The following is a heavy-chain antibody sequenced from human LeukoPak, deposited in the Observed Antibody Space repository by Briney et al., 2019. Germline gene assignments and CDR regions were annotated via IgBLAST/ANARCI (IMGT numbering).Heavy chain of an antibody. CDR3: AKFRYDSSGYFDY. V-gene: IGHV3-23*01. CDR1: GFTFSSYA. Sequence: PGGSLRLSCAASGFTFSSYAMSWVRQAPGKGLEWVSAICGSGGSTYYADSVKGRFTISRDNSKHKLYLQMNSLRAEDTAVYYCAKFRYDSSGYFDYWGQGTLVTVSS. CDR2: ICGSGGST. D-gene: IGHD3-22*01. J-gene: IGHJ4*01.